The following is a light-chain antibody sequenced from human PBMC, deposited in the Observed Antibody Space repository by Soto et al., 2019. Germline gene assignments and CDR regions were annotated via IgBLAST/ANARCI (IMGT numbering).Light chain of an antibody. V-gene: IGLV2-14*01. CDR1: SSDIGGYNY. CDR3: SSYTNINTRACV. J-gene: IGLJ1*01. Sequence: QSALTQPASVSGSPGQSITISCTGTSSDIGGYNYVSWYQQHPGKAPKLMIYEVTNRPSGVSNRFSGSKSGNTASLTISGPQAEDEAEYYCSSYTNINTRACVFGTGTKVTVL. CDR2: EVT.